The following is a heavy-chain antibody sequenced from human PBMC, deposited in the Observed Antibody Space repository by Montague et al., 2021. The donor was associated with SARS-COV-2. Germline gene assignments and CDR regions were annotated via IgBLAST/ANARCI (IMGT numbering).Heavy chain of an antibody. J-gene: IGHJ4*02. Sequence: SETRSLTCTVSGASISSYYWSWIRQPPGKGLEWIGYIYYSGSTNYNPSLKSRVTISVDTSKNQLSLKLSSVTAADTAVYYCAREPDYGDYFDYWGQGTLVTVSS. CDR1: GASISSYY. CDR3: AREPDYGDYFDY. V-gene: IGHV4-59*01. CDR2: IYYSGST. D-gene: IGHD4-17*01.